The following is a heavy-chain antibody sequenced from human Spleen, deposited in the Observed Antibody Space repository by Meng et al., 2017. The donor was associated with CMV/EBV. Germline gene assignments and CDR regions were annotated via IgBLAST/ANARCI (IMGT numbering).Heavy chain of an antibody. V-gene: IGHV1-2*02. J-gene: IGHJ4*02. CDR3: ARDNNWGPDY. Sequence: ASVKVSCKASGYTFTGYYMHWVRQAPGQGLEWMGWINPKSGGTNYAQKFQGRVTVTWDTSISTAYMELTRLTSDDTAVYYCARDNNWGPDYWGQGTLVTVSS. CDR1: GYTFTGYY. CDR2: INPKSGGT. D-gene: IGHD7-27*01.